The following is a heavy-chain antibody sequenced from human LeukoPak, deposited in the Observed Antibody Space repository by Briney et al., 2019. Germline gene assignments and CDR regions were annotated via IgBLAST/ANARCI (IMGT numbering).Heavy chain of an antibody. Sequence: SQTLSLTCAISGDSVSGSPAVWNWIRQSPSRGLEWLGRAYYRSKWYIDYAVSVKGRITITPDTSKNQFSLQLNSVTPEDTAVYYCARGAVRGGTNFDYWGQGTLVAVSS. CDR1: GDSVSGSPAV. V-gene: IGHV6-1*01. J-gene: IGHJ4*02. CDR2: AYYRSKWYI. CDR3: ARGAVRGGTNFDY. D-gene: IGHD3-10*01.